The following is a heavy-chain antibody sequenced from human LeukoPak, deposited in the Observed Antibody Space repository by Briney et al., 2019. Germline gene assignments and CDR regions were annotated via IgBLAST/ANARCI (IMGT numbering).Heavy chain of an antibody. V-gene: IGHV1-69*06. CDR1: GGTFSSYA. Sequence: GASVKVSCKASGGTFSSYAISWVRQAPGQGLEWMGGIIPIFGTANYAQKFQGRVTITADKSTSTAYTELSSLRSEDTAVYYCARALQYSYGLGGDKDFDYWGQGTLVTVSS. J-gene: IGHJ4*02. CDR2: IIPIFGTA. D-gene: IGHD5-18*01. CDR3: ARALQYSYGLGGDKDFDY.